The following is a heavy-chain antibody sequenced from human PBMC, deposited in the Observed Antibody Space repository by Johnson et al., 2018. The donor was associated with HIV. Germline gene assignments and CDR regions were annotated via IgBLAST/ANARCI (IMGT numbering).Heavy chain of an antibody. V-gene: IGHV3-9*01. CDR1: SFSFDDYA. D-gene: IGHD3-10*01. CDR3: AKDRYSYGSGAGIDAFDI. J-gene: IGHJ3*02. Sequence: QLVESGGGLVQPGRSLRPSCIASSFSFDDYAMHWVRQAPGKGLEWVSGISWNSGSIGYVDSVKGRFTVSRDNAENSLYLQMNSLRTEDTALYYCAKDRYSYGSGAGIDAFDIWGQGTMVTVSS. CDR2: ISWNSGSI.